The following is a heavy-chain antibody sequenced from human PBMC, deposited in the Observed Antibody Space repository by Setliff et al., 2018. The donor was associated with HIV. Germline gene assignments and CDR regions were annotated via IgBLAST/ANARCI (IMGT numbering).Heavy chain of an antibody. CDR2: INPNSGDT. V-gene: IGHV1-2*02. Sequence: ASVKVSCKTSGYSLAGYPLHWVRQAPGQGLEWMGWINPNSGDTNYAQNFQGRVTITADESTNTTNMELSGLTSEDTAVYYCARDDHYYDSGSFYSDWYFDLWGRGTLVTVS. D-gene: IGHD3-10*01. J-gene: IGHJ2*01. CDR1: GYSLAGYP. CDR3: ARDDHYYDSGSFYSDWYFDL.